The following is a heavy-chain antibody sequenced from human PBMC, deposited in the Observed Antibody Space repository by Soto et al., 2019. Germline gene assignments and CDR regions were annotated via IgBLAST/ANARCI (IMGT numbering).Heavy chain of an antibody. CDR2: IYPGDADT. Sequence: GESLKISCKGSGYSFTSYWIGWVRQMPGKGLEWMGIIYPGDADTRYSPSFQGQVTISADKSISTAYLQWSSLRASDTAMYYCARLAMGEYYYSGMDVWGQGTTVTVSS. CDR3: ARLAMGEYYYSGMDV. CDR1: GYSFTSYW. V-gene: IGHV5-51*01. J-gene: IGHJ6*02. D-gene: IGHD5-18*01.